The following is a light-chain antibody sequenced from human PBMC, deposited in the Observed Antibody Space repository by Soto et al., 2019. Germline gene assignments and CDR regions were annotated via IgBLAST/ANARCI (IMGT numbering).Light chain of an antibody. V-gene: IGKV1-13*02. Sequence: AIQLTQSPSSLSASVGDRVTITCRASQGISSALAWYQQKPGKAPKLLIYDASSLQSGVPSRFSGSGSGTEFTLTVSSPQPEDFATYYCQQLNAYPHSFGGGTKVDIK. CDR3: QQLNAYPHS. CDR2: DAS. J-gene: IGKJ4*01. CDR1: QGISSA.